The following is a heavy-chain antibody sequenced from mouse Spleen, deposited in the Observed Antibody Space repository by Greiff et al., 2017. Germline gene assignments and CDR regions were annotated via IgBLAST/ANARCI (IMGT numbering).Heavy chain of an antibody. CDR3: TRPSNWGIFDY. CDR1: GYTFTDYE. J-gene: IGHJ2*01. D-gene: IGHD4-1*01. CDR2: IDPETGGT. V-gene: IGHV1-15*01. Sequence: VQLQQSGAELVRPGASVTLSCKASGYTFTDYEMHWVKQTPVHGLEWIGAIDPETGGTAYSQKFKGKAILTADKSSSTAYMELRSLTSEDSAVYYCTRPSNWGIFDYWGQGTTLTVSS.